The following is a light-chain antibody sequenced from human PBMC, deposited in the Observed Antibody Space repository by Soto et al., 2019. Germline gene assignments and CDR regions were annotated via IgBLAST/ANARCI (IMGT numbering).Light chain of an antibody. CDR3: QQGSGFPFT. CDR1: QGISNW. Sequence: DIQMTQSPSSVSASVGDRVTITCRASQGISNWLAWYQQKPGKAPKLLIYAASSLQSGAPSRFSGTVSGTDLTLTISGLQSEDFATYYCQQGSGFPFTFGQGTRLQIK. V-gene: IGKV1D-12*01. CDR2: AAS. J-gene: IGKJ5*01.